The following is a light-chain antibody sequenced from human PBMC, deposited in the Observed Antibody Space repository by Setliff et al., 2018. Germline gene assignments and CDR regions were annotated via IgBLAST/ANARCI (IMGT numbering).Light chain of an antibody. J-gene: IGLJ3*02. CDR1: SSDVGGYNY. Sequence: QSALAQPASVSGSPGQSITISCTGTSSDVGGYNYVSWYQQHPGKAPKLMIYGVSNRPSGASNRFSGSKSGNTASLTISGLQAEDEADYYCSSYTSSSTLPVFGGGTKVTVL. V-gene: IGLV2-14*03. CDR3: SSYTSSSTLPV. CDR2: GVS.